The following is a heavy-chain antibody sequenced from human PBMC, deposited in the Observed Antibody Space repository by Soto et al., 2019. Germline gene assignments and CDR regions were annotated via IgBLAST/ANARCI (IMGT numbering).Heavy chain of an antibody. CDR2: ISSSSSTI. J-gene: IGHJ4*02. V-gene: IGHV3-48*02. CDR3: ARGYYFDY. CDR1: GFTLRSYS. Sequence: PGGALRPSCAPPGFTLRSYSMNWVRQAPGKGLEWVSYISSSSSTIYYVDSVKGRFTISRDNAKNSLYLQMNSLRDEDTAVYYCARGYYFDYWGQGTLVTVSS.